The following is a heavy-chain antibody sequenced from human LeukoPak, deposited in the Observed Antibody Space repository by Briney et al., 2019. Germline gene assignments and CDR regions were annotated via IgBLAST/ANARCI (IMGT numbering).Heavy chain of an antibody. V-gene: IGHV3-9*03. J-gene: IGHJ4*02. CDR3: AKISAPFIAAAGFDY. CDR1: GFTFNDFW. D-gene: IGHD6-13*01. Sequence: PGGSLRLSCAASGFTFNDFWMSWVRQAPGKGLEWVSGISWNSGSIGYADSVKGRFTISRDNAKNSLYLQMNSLRAEDMALYYCAKISAPFIAAAGFDYWGQGTLVTVSS. CDR2: ISWNSGSI.